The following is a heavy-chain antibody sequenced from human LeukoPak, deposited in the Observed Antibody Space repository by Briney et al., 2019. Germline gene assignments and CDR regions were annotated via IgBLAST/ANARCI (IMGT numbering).Heavy chain of an antibody. CDR1: GFTFSGYA. CDR2: ISGGGGST. Sequence: SGASLRLSCAASGFTFSGYAMTWVRQAPGKGLEWVSAISGGGGSTYYADSVKGRFTISRDNSKNTLYLQMSSLRADDTAVYYCAKVSNGNYAGDAFDIWGQGTMVTVPS. V-gene: IGHV3-23*01. CDR3: AKVSNGNYAGDAFDI. D-gene: IGHD1-7*01. J-gene: IGHJ3*02.